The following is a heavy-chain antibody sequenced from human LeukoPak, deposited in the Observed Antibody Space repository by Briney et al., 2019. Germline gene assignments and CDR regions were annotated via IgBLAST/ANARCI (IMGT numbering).Heavy chain of an antibody. CDR1: GGSISSSSYY. CDR3: ARPSIAVAGSFDY. Sequence: PSETLSLTCTVSGGSISSSSYYWGWIRQPPGKGLERIGSIYYSGSTYYNPSLKSRDTISEDTSKNQFSLKLSAVTAADTAVYYCARPSIAVAGSFDYWGQGTLVTVSS. J-gene: IGHJ4*02. V-gene: IGHV4-39*01. CDR2: IYYSGST. D-gene: IGHD6-19*01.